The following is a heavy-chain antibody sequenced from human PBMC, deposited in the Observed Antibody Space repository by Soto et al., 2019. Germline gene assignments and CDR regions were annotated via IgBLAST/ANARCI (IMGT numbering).Heavy chain of an antibody. CDR2: INPNSGDT. J-gene: IGHJ4*02. CDR3: ARVRTYYDSSGSLDY. V-gene: IGHV1-2*02. D-gene: IGHD3-22*01. Sequence: GASVKVSCKASGYTFTGYFMHWVRQAPGQGLEWMGWINPNSGDTNYAQKFQGRVTMTRDMSISTAYMELRRLTSGDTAIYYCARVRTYYDSSGSLDYWGQGTLVTVSS. CDR1: GYTFTGYF.